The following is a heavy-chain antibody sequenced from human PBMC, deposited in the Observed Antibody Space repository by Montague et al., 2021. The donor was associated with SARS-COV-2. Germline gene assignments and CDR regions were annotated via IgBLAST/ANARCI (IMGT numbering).Heavy chain of an antibody. J-gene: IGHJ6*04. CDR2: VNLSGSS. D-gene: IGHD6-6*01. CDR1: GASISSREC. V-gene: IGHV4-4*02. CDR3: SRVKSISSWVRQPAPV. Sequence: SETLSLTCDVSGASISSRECWSWLLRHPGKRLEWIMGVNLSGSSNYNPSLQSQVTISVDTSKNKFSLKLSSVTAADTAVYYCSRVKSISSWVRQPAPVWGKGTTVTVSS.